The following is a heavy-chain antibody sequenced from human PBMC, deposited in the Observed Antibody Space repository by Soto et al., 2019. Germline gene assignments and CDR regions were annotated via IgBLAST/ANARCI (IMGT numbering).Heavy chain of an antibody. CDR1: GGSISSYY. Sequence: SETLSLTCTVSGGSISSYYWSWIRQPPGKGLEWIGYIYYSGSTNYNPSLKSRVTISVDTSKNQFSLKLSSVTAADTAVYYCARQGGGAYYDFWSGSNWFDPWGQGTLVTVSS. J-gene: IGHJ5*02. V-gene: IGHV4-59*08. CDR3: ARQGGGAYYDFWSGSNWFDP. CDR2: IYYSGST. D-gene: IGHD3-3*01.